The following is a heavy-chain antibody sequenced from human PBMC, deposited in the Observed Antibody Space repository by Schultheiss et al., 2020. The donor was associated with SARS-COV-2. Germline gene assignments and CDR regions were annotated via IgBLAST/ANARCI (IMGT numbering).Heavy chain of an antibody. CDR3: ARDSSSSWFGY. CDR1: GGTFSSYA. Sequence: ASVKVSCKASGGTFSSYAISWVRQAPGQGLEWLGWISAYNGNTNYAQKLQGRVTMTTDTSTSTAYMELRSLRSDDTAVYYCARDSSSSWFGYWGQGTLVTVSS. CDR2: ISAYNGNT. D-gene: IGHD6-13*01. V-gene: IGHV1-18*01. J-gene: IGHJ4*02.